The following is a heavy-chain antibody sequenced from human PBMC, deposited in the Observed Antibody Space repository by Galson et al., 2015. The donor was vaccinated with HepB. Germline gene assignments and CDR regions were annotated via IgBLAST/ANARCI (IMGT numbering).Heavy chain of an antibody. CDR3: AHMDLGLTSFAY. D-gene: IGHD3/OR15-3a*01. J-gene: IGHJ4*02. CDR2: IFWDDDQ. CDR1: GFSLNSRGVG. V-gene: IGHV2-5*02. Sequence: PALVKPTQTLTLTCTFSGFSLNSRGVGVGWIRQPPGKALEWLAPIFWDDDQRYTPLLKSRLSVTKGTPQKQVVLKLTSVDPVDTATHYCAHMDLGLTSFAYWGQGTLVTVSS.